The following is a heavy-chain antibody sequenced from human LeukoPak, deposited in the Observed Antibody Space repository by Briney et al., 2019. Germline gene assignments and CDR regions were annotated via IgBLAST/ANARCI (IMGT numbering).Heavy chain of an antibody. Sequence: GGSLRLSCTASGFTFSGYGMHWVRQASGKGLEWVGRIRSKANSYATAYAASVKGRFTISRDDSKNTAYLQMNSLKTEDTAVYYCTRGYQLPGFDYWGQGTLVTVSS. CDR2: IRSKANSYAT. D-gene: IGHD2-2*01. J-gene: IGHJ4*02. CDR1: GFTFSGYG. CDR3: TRGYQLPGFDY. V-gene: IGHV3-73*01.